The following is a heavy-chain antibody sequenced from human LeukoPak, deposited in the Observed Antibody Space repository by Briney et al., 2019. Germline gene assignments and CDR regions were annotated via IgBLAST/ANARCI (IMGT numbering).Heavy chain of an antibody. D-gene: IGHD6-13*01. J-gene: IGHJ6*03. CDR3: ARGIGSWYPYYHYYMDV. V-gene: IGHV4-4*07. Sequence: SETLSLTCTVSGGSISSYYWSWIRKPAGKGLEWIGRIYTSASTNYNPSLKSRVTMSVDTSKNQFSLKLSSVTAADTAVYYCARGIGSWYPYYHYYMDVWGKGTTVTISS. CDR1: GGSISSYY. CDR2: IYTSAST.